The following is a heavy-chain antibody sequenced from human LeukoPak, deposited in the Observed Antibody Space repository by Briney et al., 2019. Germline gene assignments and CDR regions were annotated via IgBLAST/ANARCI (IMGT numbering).Heavy chain of an antibody. CDR3: ARVSPHIVVVTADGAAFDI. V-gene: IGHV4-30-2*06. CDR2: IYYSGST. CDR1: GGSISNSGYY. D-gene: IGHD2-21*02. Sequence: PSETLSLTCTVSGGSISNSGYYWSWIRQSPGKGLEWIGYIYYSGSTYYNPSLKSRVTISVDTSRNQFSLKLSSVTAADTAVYYCARVSPHIVVVTADGAAFDIWGQGTMVTVSS. J-gene: IGHJ3*02.